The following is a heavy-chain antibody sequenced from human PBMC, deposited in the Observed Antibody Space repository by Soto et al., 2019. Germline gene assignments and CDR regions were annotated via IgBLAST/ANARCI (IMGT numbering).Heavy chain of an antibody. D-gene: IGHD4-4*01. CDR1: GGTFDRHT. V-gene: IGHV1-69*10. J-gene: IGHJ6*02. CDR2: IIPIFSIP. Sequence: SVKVSCKASGGTFDRHTINWVRQAPGQGLEWMGGIIPIFSIPKYAQKFQGRVMLTADKSTSTAYMELSSLRYEDTAVYYCARGGLQAQGVQYNHYAMDVWGQGTTVTVSS. CDR3: ARGGLQAQGVQYNHYAMDV.